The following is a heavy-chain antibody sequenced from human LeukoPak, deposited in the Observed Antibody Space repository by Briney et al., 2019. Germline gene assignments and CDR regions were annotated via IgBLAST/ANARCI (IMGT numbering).Heavy chain of an antibody. Sequence: PGGSLRLSCVASGFTFGHNAMAWVRQAPGKRLEWVSALSGSGGDTFYADSVKGRFTISRDNSKNTLYLQLSSLRPDDTAVYYCARESIRHLYYFDYWGQGTLVTVSS. CDR3: ARESIRHLYYFDY. CDR1: GFTFGHNA. V-gene: IGHV3-23*01. CDR2: LSGSGGDT. D-gene: IGHD5-12*01. J-gene: IGHJ4*02.